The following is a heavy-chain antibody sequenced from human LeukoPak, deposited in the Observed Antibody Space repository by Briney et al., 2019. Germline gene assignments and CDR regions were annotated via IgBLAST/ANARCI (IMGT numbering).Heavy chain of an antibody. D-gene: IGHD3-22*01. CDR2: ISWNSGSI. V-gene: IGHV3-9*01. CDR3: AKDGDSSGYSIDY. CDR1: GFTFDGYA. Sequence: GGSLRLSCAASGFTFDGYAMHWVRQAPGKGLEWVSGISWNSGSIGYADSVKGRFTISRDNAKNSLYLQMNSLRAEDTALYYCAKDGDSSGYSIDYWGQGTLVTVSS. J-gene: IGHJ4*02.